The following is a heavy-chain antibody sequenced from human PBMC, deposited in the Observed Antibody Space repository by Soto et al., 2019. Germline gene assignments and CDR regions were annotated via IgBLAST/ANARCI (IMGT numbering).Heavy chain of an antibody. Sequence: GGSLRLSCAASGCTFSSYWMRWIRQAPGKGLVWVSRINSDGSSTSYADSVKGRFTISRDNAKNTLYLQMNSLRAEDTAVYYCARGPIYELSDVYYGMDVWGQGTTVTVSS. CDR1: GCTFSSYW. J-gene: IGHJ6*02. CDR3: ARGPIYELSDVYYGMDV. V-gene: IGHV3-74*01. D-gene: IGHD1-26*01. CDR2: INSDGSST.